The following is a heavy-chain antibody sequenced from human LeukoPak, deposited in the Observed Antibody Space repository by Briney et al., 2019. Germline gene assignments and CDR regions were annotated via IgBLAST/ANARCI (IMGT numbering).Heavy chain of an antibody. Sequence: SETLSLTCTVSGHSIINSYYWGWIRQPPGKGLEWIGSIYHSGSTYYNPSLKSRVTISIDTSKNQFSLKLSSVTAADTAVYYCARDRIAVAGDYYYYGMDVWGQGTTVTVSS. V-gene: IGHV4-38-2*02. CDR1: GHSIINSYY. CDR3: ARDRIAVAGDYYYYGMDV. CDR2: IYHSGST. D-gene: IGHD6-19*01. J-gene: IGHJ6*02.